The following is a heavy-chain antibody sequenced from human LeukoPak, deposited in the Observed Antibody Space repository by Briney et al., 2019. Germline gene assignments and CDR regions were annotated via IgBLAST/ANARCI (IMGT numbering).Heavy chain of an antibody. Sequence: GASVKVSCKASGYIFTSYGISWVRQAPGEGLEWMGRINPKSGDTNYAQNFQGRVTMTRDTSMNTAYMELSRLRSDDTAVYFCARGYCSGGSCYLVENWFDFWGQGTLVTVSS. V-gene: IGHV1-2*06. CDR1: GYIFTSYG. D-gene: IGHD2-15*01. CDR3: ARGYCSGGSCYLVENWFDF. CDR2: INPKSGDT. J-gene: IGHJ5*01.